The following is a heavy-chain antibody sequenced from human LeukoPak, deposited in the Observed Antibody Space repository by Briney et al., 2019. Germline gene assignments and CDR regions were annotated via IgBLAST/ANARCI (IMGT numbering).Heavy chain of an antibody. D-gene: IGHD5-18*01. CDR1: GFIFSDYY. CDR3: ARDLDTYYGMDV. CDR2: ISGSGTTI. V-gene: IGHV3-11*04. J-gene: IGHJ6*02. Sequence: GGSLRLSCAASGFIFSDYYMSWTRQATGKGLELISYISGSGTTIHYADSVKGRFTISRDNAKNSLYLQMNSLSAEDTAVYYCARDLDTYYGMDVWGQGTTVTVSS.